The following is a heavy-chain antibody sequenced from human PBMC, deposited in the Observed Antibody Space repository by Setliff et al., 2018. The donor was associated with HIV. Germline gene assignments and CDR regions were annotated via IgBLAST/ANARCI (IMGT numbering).Heavy chain of an antibody. J-gene: IGHJ4*01. CDR2: INHSGRA. D-gene: IGHD2-8*01. V-gene: IGHV4-34*01. Sequence: LSLTCAVYGESFSGYYWSWIRQPAGKGLEWLGEINHSGRAKYNPSLKSRASVSADTSKNQFSLRLTSVTAADTAVYYCARGAPYCNHGICHLFDYWGHGNLVTV. CDR1: GESFSGYY. CDR3: ARGAPYCNHGICHLFDY.